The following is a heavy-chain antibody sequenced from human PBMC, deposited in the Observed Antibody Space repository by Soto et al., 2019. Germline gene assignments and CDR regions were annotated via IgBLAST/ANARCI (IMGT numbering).Heavy chain of an antibody. CDR3: ARGRGVEDV. D-gene: IGHD1-1*01. V-gene: IGHV4-34*01. CDR1: GGSFSGYY. CDR2: INHSGST. J-gene: IGHJ6*04. Sequence: SETLSLTCAVSGGSFSGYYWSWIRQPPGKGLEWIGEINHSGSTNYNPSLKSRVTISVDTSKNQFSLKLSSVTAADTAVYYCARGRGVEDVWGKGTTVTVSS.